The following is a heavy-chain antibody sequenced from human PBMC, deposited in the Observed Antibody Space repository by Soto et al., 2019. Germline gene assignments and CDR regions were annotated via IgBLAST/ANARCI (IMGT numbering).Heavy chain of an antibody. CDR3: ATGGYCTSTSCYNFFDY. CDR2: IYPGDSGT. V-gene: IGHV5-51*01. Sequence: GESLKISCKGSGYSFTTYWIGWVRQMPGKGLEWMGIIYPGDSGTRYGPSFQGQVTISADKSISTAYLQWSSLKASDTAMYYCATGGYCTSTSCYNFFDYWGQGTLVTVSS. CDR1: GYSFTTYW. D-gene: IGHD2-2*02. J-gene: IGHJ4*02.